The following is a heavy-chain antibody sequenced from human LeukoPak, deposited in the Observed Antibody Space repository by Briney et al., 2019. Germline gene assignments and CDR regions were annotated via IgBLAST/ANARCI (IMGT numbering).Heavy chain of an antibody. CDR1: GLTVSSNC. Sequence: PGGSLRLSCAASGLTVSSNCMSWVRQAPGKGLEWVSFIYSGGNTYYADSVKGRFTISRDNSKNTVHLQMNSLRAEDTAVYYCARRAGDYSHPYDYWGQGTLVTVPS. J-gene: IGHJ4*02. CDR2: IYSGGNT. D-gene: IGHD3-22*01. CDR3: ARRAGDYSHPYDY. V-gene: IGHV3-53*01.